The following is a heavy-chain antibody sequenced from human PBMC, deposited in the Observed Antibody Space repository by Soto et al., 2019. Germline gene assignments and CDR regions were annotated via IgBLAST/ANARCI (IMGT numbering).Heavy chain of an antibody. Sequence: PGGSLRLSCTASGFTFDDYAMSWFRQAPGKGLEWVGFIRSKAYGGTTEYAASVKGRFTISRDDSKSIAYLQMNSLKTEDTAVYYCASMGGPIRYFDWFPYYYYGMDVWGQGTTVTVSS. CDR1: GFTFDDYA. V-gene: IGHV3-49*03. CDR2: IRSKAYGGTT. D-gene: IGHD3-9*01. J-gene: IGHJ6*02. CDR3: ASMGGPIRYFDWFPYYYYGMDV.